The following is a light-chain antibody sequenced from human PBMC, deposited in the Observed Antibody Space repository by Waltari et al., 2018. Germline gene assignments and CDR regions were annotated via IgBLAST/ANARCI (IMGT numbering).Light chain of an antibody. Sequence: SYELTQAPSVSVSPGQTASITGPGDKLGDKYLNWYQHKPGQSPVLVIYQNSKRRSGIPERFSGSISRKTATLTISAAQAMDEADYYCQAWDSGTVVFGGGTKLTVL. CDR2: QNS. V-gene: IGLV3-1*01. CDR1: KLGDKY. CDR3: QAWDSGTVV. J-gene: IGLJ2*01.